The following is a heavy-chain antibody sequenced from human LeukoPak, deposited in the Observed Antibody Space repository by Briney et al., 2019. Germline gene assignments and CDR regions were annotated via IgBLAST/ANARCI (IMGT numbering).Heavy chain of an antibody. D-gene: IGHD4-11*01. CDR2: VSVYHGTT. Sequence: ASVKVSCKASGYNLTTYSVNWVRQAPGQGLEWMGWVSVYHGTTNYARKVQGRVTMTTDTSTNTAYLELRSLRSDDTAVYYCARVTSLTTLTAFDIWGQGIMVTVSS. V-gene: IGHV1-18*01. CDR3: ARVTSLTTLTAFDI. CDR1: GYNLTTYS. J-gene: IGHJ3*02.